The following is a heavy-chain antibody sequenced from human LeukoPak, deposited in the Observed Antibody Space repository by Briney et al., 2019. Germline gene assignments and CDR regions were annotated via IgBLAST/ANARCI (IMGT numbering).Heavy chain of an antibody. D-gene: IGHD3-22*01. CDR2: IDGTGLST. CDR3: AKDRYYYDCDY. Sequence: PGGSLRLSFAASGFTFSSYAMNWVRQAPGKGLEWVSGIDGTGLSTYYADSVKGRFTISRDNSKNTLYLQMNSLRAEDTAVYYCAKDRYYYDCDYWGQGTLVTVSS. CDR1: GFTFSSYA. V-gene: IGHV3-23*01. J-gene: IGHJ4*02.